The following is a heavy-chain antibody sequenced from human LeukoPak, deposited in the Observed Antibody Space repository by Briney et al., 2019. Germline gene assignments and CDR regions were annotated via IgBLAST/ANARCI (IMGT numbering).Heavy chain of an antibody. Sequence: GGSLRLSCAASAFSINNFWMHWVRQGPGKGLEWVSRINKDATITTDADSVKGRFTVSRDNVKNMVYLDMNGLRGDDTAVYYCARSGIGRAFDIWGQGATVTVSS. CDR1: AFSINNFW. CDR3: ARSGIGRAFDI. J-gene: IGHJ3*02. CDR2: INKDATIT. D-gene: IGHD3-10*01. V-gene: IGHV3-74*03.